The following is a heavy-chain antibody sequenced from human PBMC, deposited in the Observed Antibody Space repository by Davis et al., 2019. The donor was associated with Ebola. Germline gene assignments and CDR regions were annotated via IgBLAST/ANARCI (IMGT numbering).Heavy chain of an antibody. CDR2: INPSGGST. CDR3: ARVSRKERWLQLRGWFDP. CDR1: GYTFTGYY. J-gene: IGHJ5*02. Sequence: ASVKVSCKASGYTFTGYYMHWVRQAPGQGLEWMGIINPSGGSTSYAQKFQGRVTMTRDTSTSTVYMELSSLRSEDTAVYYCARVSRKERWLQLRGWFDPWGQGTLVTVSS. V-gene: IGHV1-46*01. D-gene: IGHD5-24*01.